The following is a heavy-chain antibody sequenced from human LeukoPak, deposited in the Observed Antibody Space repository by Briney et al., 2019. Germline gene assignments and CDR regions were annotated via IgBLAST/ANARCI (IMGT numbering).Heavy chain of an antibody. J-gene: IGHJ4*02. CDR2: IIPIFGTA. Sequence: SVKVSCKASGGTFSSYAISWVRQAPGQGLEWMGGIIPIFGTANYAQKFQGRVTITADESTSTAYMELSSLRSEGTAVYYCASLDSSGYFSEFDYWGQGTLVTVSS. D-gene: IGHD3-22*01. CDR3: ASLDSSGYFSEFDY. V-gene: IGHV1-69*13. CDR1: GGTFSSYA.